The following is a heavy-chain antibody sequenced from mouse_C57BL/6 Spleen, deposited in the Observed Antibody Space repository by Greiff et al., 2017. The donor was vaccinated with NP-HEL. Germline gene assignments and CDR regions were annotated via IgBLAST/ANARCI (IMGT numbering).Heavy chain of an antibody. D-gene: IGHD1-1*01. CDR3: ARRDTTVVASFDY. Sequence: VQLQQPGAELVKPGASVKLSCKASGYTFTSYWMHWVKQRPGQGLEWIGMIHPNSGSTNYNEKFKSKATLTVDKSSSTAYMQLSSLTSEDSAVYYCARRDTTVVASFDYWGQGTTLTVSS. CDR1: GYTFTSYW. V-gene: IGHV1-64*01. J-gene: IGHJ2*01. CDR2: IHPNSGST.